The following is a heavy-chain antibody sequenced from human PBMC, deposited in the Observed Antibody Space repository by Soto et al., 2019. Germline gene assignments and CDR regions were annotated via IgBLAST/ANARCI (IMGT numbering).Heavy chain of an antibody. Sequence: SETLSLTCTVSGGSISSSSYYWGWIRQPPGKGLEWIGSIYYSGSAYYNPSLKSRVTISVDTSKNQFSLKLSSVTAADTAVYYCARRGSGSYSDYWGQGTLVTVSS. CDR3: ARRGSGSYSDY. CDR1: GGSISSSSYY. J-gene: IGHJ4*02. CDR2: IYYSGSA. D-gene: IGHD3-10*01. V-gene: IGHV4-39*01.